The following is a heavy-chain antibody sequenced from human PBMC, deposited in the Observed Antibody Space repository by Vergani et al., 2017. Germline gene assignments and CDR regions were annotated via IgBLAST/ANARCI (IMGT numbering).Heavy chain of an antibody. D-gene: IGHD3-3*01. CDR1: GFTFSSYA. CDR2: ISGSGGST. CDR3: ARESYDFWSGNPLGGMDV. V-gene: IGHV3-23*04. Sequence: VQLVESGGGVVQPGRSLRLSCAASGFTFSSYAMSWVRQAPGKGLEWVSAISGSGGSTYYADSVKGRFTISRDNSKNTLYLQMNSLRAEDTAVYYCARESYDFWSGNPLGGMDVWGQGTTVTVSS. J-gene: IGHJ6*02.